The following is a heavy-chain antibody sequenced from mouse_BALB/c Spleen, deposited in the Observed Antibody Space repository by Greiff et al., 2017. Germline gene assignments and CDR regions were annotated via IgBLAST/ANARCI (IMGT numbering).Heavy chain of an antibody. CDR1: GYTFTDYA. D-gene: IGHD1-1*01. Sequence: VQLQQSGAELVRPGVSVKISCKGSGYTFTDYAMHWVKQSHAKSLEWIGVISTYYGDASYNQKFKGKATMTVDKSSSTAYMELARLTSEDSAIYYCARSGSSYFDYWGQGTTLTVSS. CDR3: ARSGSSYFDY. V-gene: IGHV1S137*01. J-gene: IGHJ2*01. CDR2: ISTYYGDA.